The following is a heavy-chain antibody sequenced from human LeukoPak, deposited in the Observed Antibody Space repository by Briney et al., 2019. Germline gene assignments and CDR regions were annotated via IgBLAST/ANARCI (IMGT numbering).Heavy chain of an antibody. CDR1: GYTFTGYY. D-gene: IGHD2-2*02. J-gene: IGHJ4*02. V-gene: IGHV1-2*02. Sequence: ASVKVSCKASGYTFTGYYMYWVRQAPGQGLEWMGWINPNSGGTNYAQKFQGRVTMTRDTSISTAYMELSRLRSDDTAVYYCARDLGDCSSTSCYSSTFDYWGQGTLVTVSS. CDR3: ARDLGDCSSTSCYSSTFDY. CDR2: INPNSGGT.